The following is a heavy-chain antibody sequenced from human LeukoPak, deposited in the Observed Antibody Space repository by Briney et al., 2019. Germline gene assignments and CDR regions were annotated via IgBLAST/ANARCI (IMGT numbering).Heavy chain of an antibody. CDR1: GYAFTSYG. D-gene: IGHD3-22*01. CDR3: AREEGRDYDSSGYYSDY. V-gene: IGHV1-18*01. CDR2: ISAYNGNT. Sequence: ASVKVSCKASGYAFTSYGISWVRQAPGQGLEWMGWISAYNGNTNYAQKLQGRVTMATDTSTSTAYMELRSLRSDDTAVYYCAREEGRDYDSSGYYSDYWGQGTLVTVSS. J-gene: IGHJ4*02.